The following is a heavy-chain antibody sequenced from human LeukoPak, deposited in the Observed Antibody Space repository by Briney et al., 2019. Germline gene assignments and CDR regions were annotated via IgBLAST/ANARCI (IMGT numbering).Heavy chain of an antibody. Sequence: GASVKVSCKASGYTFTSYDINWVRQATGQGLVWMGWMNPNSGNTGYAQKFQGRVTMTRNTSISTAYMELSSLRSEDTAVYYCARPSQASSSNTNYYYGMDVWGQGTTVTVSS. V-gene: IGHV1-8*01. CDR2: MNPNSGNT. CDR1: GYTFTSYD. CDR3: ARPSQASSSNTNYYYGMDV. D-gene: IGHD6-6*01. J-gene: IGHJ6*02.